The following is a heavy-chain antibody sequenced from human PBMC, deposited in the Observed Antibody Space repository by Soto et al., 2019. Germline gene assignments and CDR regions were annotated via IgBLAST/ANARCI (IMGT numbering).Heavy chain of an antibody. CDR1: GDSISSYY. CDR2: LYYSRSA. V-gene: IGHV4-59*12. D-gene: IGHD6-19*01. Sequence: SETLSLTCAVSGDSISSYYCMWIRQPPGKGLESIGYLYYSRSANYNPSLKSRVTMSVDTSTNQCSLKLSSMTAADTAVYYCARGIAVAATRLEYWGPGTLVTVSS. J-gene: IGHJ4*02. CDR3: ARGIAVAATRLEY.